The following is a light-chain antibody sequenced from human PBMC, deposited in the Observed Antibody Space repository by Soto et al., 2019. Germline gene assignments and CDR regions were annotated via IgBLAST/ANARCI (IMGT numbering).Light chain of an antibody. J-gene: IGLJ3*02. CDR1: SSDVGDYKF. V-gene: IGLV2-14*01. CDR3: SSYTSSATGV. CDR2: DVS. Sequence: QSALTQPASVSGSPGQSITISCTGTSSDVGDYKFVSWYQQHPGKAPKLMIYDVSNRPSGVSNRFSGSKSGNTASLTISGLQAEDEADYYCSSYTSSATGVFGGGTKLTVL.